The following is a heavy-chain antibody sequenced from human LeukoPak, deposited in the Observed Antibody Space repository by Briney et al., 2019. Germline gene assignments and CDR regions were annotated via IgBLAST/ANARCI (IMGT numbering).Heavy chain of an antibody. CDR2: ISSSSSYI. CDR1: GFTFSSYT. Sequence: GGSLRLSCAASGFTFSSYTMNWVRQAPGKGLEWVSSISSSSSYIYYADSVKGRFTISRDTAKNSLYLQMNTLRAEDTAVYYCARDKLSANDAFDIWGQGTMVTVSS. CDR3: ARDKLSANDAFDI. D-gene: IGHD3-3*01. V-gene: IGHV3-21*01. J-gene: IGHJ3*02.